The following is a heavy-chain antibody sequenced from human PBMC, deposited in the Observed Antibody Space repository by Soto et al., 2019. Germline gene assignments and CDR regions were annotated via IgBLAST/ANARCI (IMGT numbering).Heavy chain of an antibody. Sequence: SETLSLTCTVSGGSISSGGYYWSWIRQHPGKGLEWIGYIYYSGSTYYNPSLKSRVTISVDTSKNQFSLKLSSVTAADTAVYYCASADIVVVPAARDDYYDSSGTFDYWGQGTLVTVSS. CDR2: IYYSGST. D-gene: IGHD2-2*01. CDR3: ASADIVVVPAARDDYYDSSGTFDY. V-gene: IGHV4-31*03. J-gene: IGHJ4*02. CDR1: GGSISSGGYY.